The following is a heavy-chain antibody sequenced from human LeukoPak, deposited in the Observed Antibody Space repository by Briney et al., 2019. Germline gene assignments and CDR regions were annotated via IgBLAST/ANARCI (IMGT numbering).Heavy chain of an antibody. V-gene: IGHV3-30-3*01. J-gene: IGHJ4*02. CDR3: ARDLTDSSGWYRFDY. CDR2: ISYDGSNK. Sequence: GGSLRLSCAASGFTFSSYAMHWVRQAPGKGLEWVAVISYDGSNKYYADSVKGRFTISRDNSKNTLYLQMNSLRAEDTAVYYCARDLTDSSGWYRFDYRGQGTLVTVSS. D-gene: IGHD6-19*01. CDR1: GFTFSSYA.